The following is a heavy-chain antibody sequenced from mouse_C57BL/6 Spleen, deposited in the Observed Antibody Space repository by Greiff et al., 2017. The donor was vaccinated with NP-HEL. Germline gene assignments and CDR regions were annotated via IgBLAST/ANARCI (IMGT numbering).Heavy chain of an antibody. CDR2: INYDGSST. Sequence: EVKLVESEGGLVQPGSSMKLSCTASGFTFSDYYMAWVRQVPEKGLEWVANINYDGSSTYYLDSLKSRFIISRDNAKNILYLQMSSLKSEDTATYYCARASDGYFYAMDYWGQGTSVTVSS. CDR1: GFTFSDYY. D-gene: IGHD2-3*01. CDR3: ARASDGYFYAMDY. J-gene: IGHJ4*01. V-gene: IGHV5-16*01.